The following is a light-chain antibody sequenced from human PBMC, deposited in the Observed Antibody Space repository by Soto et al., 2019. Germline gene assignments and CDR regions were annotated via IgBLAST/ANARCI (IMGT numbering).Light chain of an antibody. Sequence: QSALTQPASVSGSPGQSISISCTGTRSDVGGYKHVSWYQQHPGKVPRLIIFDVSSRPSGVSHRFSRSKSGDTASLTISGLQAEDEADYYCSSYTSVNLYVFGTGTKVTVL. V-gene: IGLV2-14*03. CDR3: SSYTSVNLYV. J-gene: IGLJ1*01. CDR1: RSDVGGYKH. CDR2: DVS.